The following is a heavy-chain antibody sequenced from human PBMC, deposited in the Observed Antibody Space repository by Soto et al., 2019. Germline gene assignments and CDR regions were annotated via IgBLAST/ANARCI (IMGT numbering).Heavy chain of an antibody. V-gene: IGHV3-30*18. Sequence: GRSLRLSCAASGFTFSSYGMHWVRQAPGKGLEWVAVISYEGSNKYYADSVKGRFTISRDNSKNTLYLQMNSLRAEDTAVYYCAKDRGYSYGPTTDYYYYGMDVWGQGTTVTVSS. D-gene: IGHD5-18*01. CDR3: AKDRGYSYGPTTDYYYYGMDV. J-gene: IGHJ6*02. CDR2: ISYEGSNK. CDR1: GFTFSSYG.